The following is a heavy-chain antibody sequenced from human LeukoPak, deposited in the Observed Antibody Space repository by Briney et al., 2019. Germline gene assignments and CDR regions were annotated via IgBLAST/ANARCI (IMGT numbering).Heavy chain of an antibody. CDR3: ARGNDYGDYVFNY. D-gene: IGHD4-17*01. CDR2: ISSSGSTK. V-gene: IGHV3-48*03. J-gene: IGHJ4*02. Sequence: GGSLRLSCAASGFTFSSYEMNWVRQAPGKGLEWVSYISSSGSTKYYADSVKGRFTISRDNAKNSLYLQMNSLRAEDTAVYYCARGNDYGDYVFNYWGQGTLVTVSS. CDR1: GFTFSSYE.